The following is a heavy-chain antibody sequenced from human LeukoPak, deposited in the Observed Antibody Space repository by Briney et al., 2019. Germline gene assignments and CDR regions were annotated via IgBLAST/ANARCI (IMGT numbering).Heavy chain of an antibody. CDR2: INPSGGST. D-gene: IGHD2-2*01. V-gene: IGHV1-46*01. Sequence: GASVKVSCKASGYTFTSYYMHWVRQAPGQGLEWMGIINPSGGSTSYAQKFQGRVTMTRDTSTSTVYMELSSLRSEDTAVYYCARVYCSSTSCYEGGDYWGQGTLVTVSS. J-gene: IGHJ4*02. CDR1: GYTFTSYY. CDR3: ARVYCSSTSCYEGGDY.